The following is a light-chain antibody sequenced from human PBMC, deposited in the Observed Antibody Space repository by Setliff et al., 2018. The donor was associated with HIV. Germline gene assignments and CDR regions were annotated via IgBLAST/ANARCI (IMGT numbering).Light chain of an antibody. Sequence: QSALTQPASVSGSPGQSITISCTGTSSDVGGYNLVSWYQQHPGKAPKLMIYEVSKRPSGVSNRFSGSKSGTSASLAISGLQSEDEADYYCAAWDDSLNSVVFGGGTKVTVL. CDR2: EVS. J-gene: IGLJ2*01. CDR1: SSDVGGYNL. V-gene: IGLV2-14*02. CDR3: AAWDDSLNSVV.